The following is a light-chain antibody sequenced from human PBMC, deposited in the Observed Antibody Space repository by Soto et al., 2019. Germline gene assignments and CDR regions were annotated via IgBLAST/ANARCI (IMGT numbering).Light chain of an antibody. J-gene: IGKJ1*01. CDR1: QTISSW. CDR3: QHYNSYSEA. Sequence: DIQMTQSPSTLSGSVGDRVTITCLASQTISSWLAWYQQKPGKAPKLLIYKASTLKSGVPSRFSGSGSGTEFPLTISSLQPDDFETYYCQHYNSYSEAFGQGTKVDIK. V-gene: IGKV1-5*03. CDR2: KAS.